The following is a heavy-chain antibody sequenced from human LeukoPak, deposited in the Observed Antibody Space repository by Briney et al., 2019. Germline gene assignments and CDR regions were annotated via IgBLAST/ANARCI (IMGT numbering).Heavy chain of an antibody. Sequence: ASVKVSCKASGYTFTSYAMNWVRQAPGQGLEWMGWINTNTGNPTYAQGFTGRFVFSLDTSVSTAYLQISSLKAEDTAVYYCARLPPDSSGYYRIKNLQIDYWGQGTLVTVSS. CDR3: ARLPPDSSGYYRIKNLQIDY. V-gene: IGHV7-4-1*02. CDR1: GYTFTSYA. D-gene: IGHD3-22*01. CDR2: INTNTGNP. J-gene: IGHJ4*02.